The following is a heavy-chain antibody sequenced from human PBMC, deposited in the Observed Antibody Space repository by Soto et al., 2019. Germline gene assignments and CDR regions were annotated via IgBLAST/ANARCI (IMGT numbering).Heavy chain of an antibody. V-gene: IGHV3-21*01. CDR3: ARDNPTQYYYYYYYMDV. Sequence: PGGSLRLSCAASGFTFSSYSMNWVRQAPGKGLEWVSSISSSSSYIYYADSVKGRFTISRDNAKNSLYLQMNSLRAEDTAVYYCARDNPTQYYYYYYYMDVWGKGTTVTVSS. CDR1: GFTFSSYS. J-gene: IGHJ6*03. CDR2: ISSSSSYI.